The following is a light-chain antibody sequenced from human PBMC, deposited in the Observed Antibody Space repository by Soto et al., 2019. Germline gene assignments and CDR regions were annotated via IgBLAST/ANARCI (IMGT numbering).Light chain of an antibody. CDR2: DAS. V-gene: IGKV1-5*01. J-gene: IGKJ2*01. CDR1: QTISSW. CDR3: QQYNSYSYT. Sequence: DIQMTQSPSTLSGSVGDRVTITCRASQTISSWLAWYQHKPGKAPKLLIYDASSLESGVPSRFSGSGSGTEIPLTISSLQPDDFETYYCQQYNSYSYTFGQGTKVDI.